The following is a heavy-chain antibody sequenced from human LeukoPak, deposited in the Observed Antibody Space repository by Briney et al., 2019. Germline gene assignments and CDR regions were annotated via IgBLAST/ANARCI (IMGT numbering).Heavy chain of an antibody. D-gene: IGHD6-13*01. J-gene: IGHJ4*02. CDR2: ISSRGSTI. Sequence: GGSLRLSCEASGFSLSSYEMNWVRQAPGKGLEWVSHISSRGSTIYYADSVKGRFTISRDNSHNTLSLQMNSLKPEDTGVYYCAKDRETTASGTFDYWGQGTLVTVSS. V-gene: IGHV3-48*03. CDR3: AKDRETTASGTFDY. CDR1: GFSLSSYE.